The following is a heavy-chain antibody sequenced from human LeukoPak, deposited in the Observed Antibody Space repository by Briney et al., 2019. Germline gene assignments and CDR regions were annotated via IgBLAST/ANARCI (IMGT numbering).Heavy chain of an antibody. V-gene: IGHV3-21*05. J-gene: IGHJ4*02. CDR1: GFTFSRYA. CDR3: ARDTFQPGLIDS. D-gene: IGHD2-2*01. Sequence: GGSLRLSCAASGFTFSRYAMNWVRQAPGKGLEWVSYINTDSSDIHYADSVKGRFTISRDNTRNTLYLQLSSLRAEDSAVYYCARDTFQPGLIDSWGQGTLVTVSS. CDR2: INTDSSDI.